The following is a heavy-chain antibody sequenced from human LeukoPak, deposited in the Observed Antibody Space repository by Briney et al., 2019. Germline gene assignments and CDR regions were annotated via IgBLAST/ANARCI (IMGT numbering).Heavy chain of an antibody. J-gene: IGHJ4*02. Sequence: SGTLPLTCTVSDYSINSGYYWGWIRQPPGKGLEWIGSIYHSGSTFYNPSLKSRVTISVDTSKNQFSLKLSSVTAADTAVYYCARDSTIRYFDWFPFDYWGQGTLVTVSS. D-gene: IGHD3-9*01. V-gene: IGHV4-38-2*02. CDR2: IYHSGST. CDR3: ARDSTIRYFDWFPFDY. CDR1: DYSINSGYY.